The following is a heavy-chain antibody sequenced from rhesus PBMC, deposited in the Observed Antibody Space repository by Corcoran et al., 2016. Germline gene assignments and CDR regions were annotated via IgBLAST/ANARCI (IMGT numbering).Heavy chain of an antibody. CDR1: GFTFCDHS. J-gene: IGHJ4*01. CDR2: LRSKAYGETA. CDR3: TRVYGSTIDY. Sequence: EVQPVESGGGLVQPGGYLRLSCAVSGFTFCDHSMYWARQAPGKGQEGVGFLRSKAYGETAEYAASVTGRFTISRDDSKSIAYLKMNSLNTEDTAVYYCTRVYGSTIDYWGQGVLVIVS. V-gene: IGHV3-184*01. D-gene: IGHD4-29*01.